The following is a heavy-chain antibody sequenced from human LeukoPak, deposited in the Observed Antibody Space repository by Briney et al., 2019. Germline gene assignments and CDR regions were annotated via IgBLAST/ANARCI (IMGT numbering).Heavy chain of an antibody. V-gene: IGHV1-8*01. Sequence: HWASVKVSCKASGYTFTSYDINWVRQATGQGLEWMGWMNPNSGNTGYAQKFQGRVTMTRNTPISTAYMELSSLRSEDTAVYYCAKSGWYGGYWFDPWGQGTLVTVSS. CDR3: AKSGWYGGYWFDP. CDR1: GYTFTSYD. J-gene: IGHJ5*02. CDR2: MNPNSGNT. D-gene: IGHD6-19*01.